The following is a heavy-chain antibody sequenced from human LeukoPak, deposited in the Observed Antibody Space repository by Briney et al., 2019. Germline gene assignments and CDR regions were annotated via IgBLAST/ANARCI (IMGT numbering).Heavy chain of an antibody. CDR3: AREDRIAAAGSFDY. CDR1: GGSISSGGYY. J-gene: IGHJ4*02. D-gene: IGHD6-13*01. CDR2: IYHSGST. Sequence: SETLSLTCTVSGGSISSGGYYWSWIRQPPGKGLEWIGYIYHSGSTYYNPSLKSRVTISVDRSKNQFSLKLSSVTAADTAVYYCAREDRIAAAGSFDYWGQGTLVTVSS. V-gene: IGHV4-30-2*01.